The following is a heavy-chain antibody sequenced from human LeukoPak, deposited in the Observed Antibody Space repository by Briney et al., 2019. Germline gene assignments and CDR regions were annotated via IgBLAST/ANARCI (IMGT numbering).Heavy chain of an antibody. V-gene: IGHV4-30-2*01. D-gene: IGHD3-3*01. CDR2: IYHSGTS. J-gene: IGHJ4*02. CDR3: ARASPAHSGVDY. CDR1: GGSSSSGGYS. Sequence: SETLSLTCAVSGGSSSSGGYSWSWIRQPPGKGLEWIGYIYHSGTSYYNPSLKSRVTISVDRSKNQFSLKLSSVTAADTAVYCCARASPAHSGVDYWGQGTLVTVSS.